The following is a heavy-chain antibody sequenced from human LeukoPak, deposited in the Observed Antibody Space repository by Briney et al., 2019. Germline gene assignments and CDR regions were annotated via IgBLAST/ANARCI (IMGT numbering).Heavy chain of an antibody. D-gene: IGHD2-21*02. J-gene: IGHJ4*02. V-gene: IGHV4-4*07. Sequence: GXVYSSWITNYNPSLRSRLTMSVDTSKNQFSLKLSSVTAADTAVYYCARGAYCAGDCYSFDYWGQGTLVTVSS. CDR3: ARGAYCAGDCYSFDY. CDR2: VYSSWIT.